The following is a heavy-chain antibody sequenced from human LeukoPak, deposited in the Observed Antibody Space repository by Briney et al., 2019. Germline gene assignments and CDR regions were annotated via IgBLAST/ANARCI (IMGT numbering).Heavy chain of an antibody. CDR2: IKQDGSEK. CDR1: GFTFSSYW. J-gene: IGHJ6*03. Sequence: GGSLRLSCAASGFTFSSYWMSWVRQAPGKGLEWVANIKQDGSEKYYVDSVKGRFTISRDNAKNSLYLQMNSLRAEDTALYYCARVQLVDYYYYSYMDVWGKGTTVTVSS. V-gene: IGHV3-7*03. CDR3: ARVQLVDYYYYSYMDV. D-gene: IGHD6-6*01.